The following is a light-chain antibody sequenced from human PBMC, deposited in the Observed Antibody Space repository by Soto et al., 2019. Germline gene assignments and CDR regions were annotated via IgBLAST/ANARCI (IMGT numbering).Light chain of an antibody. CDR2: DVS. J-gene: IGLJ2*01. CDR3: NSYTSISTVL. V-gene: IGLV2-14*01. CDR1: SSDVGNYNY. Sequence: QSVLTQPASVSGSPGQSITISCTGTSSDVGNYNYVSWYQQYPGKAPKLMIYDVSYRPSGVSNRFSGSKSGNTASLTISGLQAEDEADYYCNSYTSISTVLFGGGTQLTVL.